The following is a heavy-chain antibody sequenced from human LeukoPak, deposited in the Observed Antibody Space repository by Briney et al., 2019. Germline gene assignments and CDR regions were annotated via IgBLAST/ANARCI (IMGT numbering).Heavy chain of an antibody. V-gene: IGHV1-18*01. CDR2: ISAYNGNT. Sequence: ASVKVSCKASGYTFTSYGISWVRQAPGQGLEWMGWISAYNGNTNYAQNLQGRVTMTTDTSTSTAYMELRSLRSDDTAVYYCARDLTQGGSSGWGPGSSRPDQWGQGTLVTVSS. D-gene: IGHD6-19*01. CDR1: GYTFTSYG. CDR3: ARDLTQGGSSGWGPGSSRPDQ. J-gene: IGHJ5*02.